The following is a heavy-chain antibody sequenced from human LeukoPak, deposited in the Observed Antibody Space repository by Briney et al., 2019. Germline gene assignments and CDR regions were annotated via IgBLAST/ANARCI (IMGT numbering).Heavy chain of an antibody. J-gene: IGHJ6*03. CDR1: GFTFSRYS. CDR3: ARYYYYYMDV. CDR2: INQDGSEK. V-gene: IGHV3-7*01. Sequence: GGSLRLSCTDSGFTFSRYSMSWVRQAPGKGLEWVANINQDGSEKYSVDSVRGRFTISRDNVKNSLYLQMNSLRGEDTAVYYCARYYYYYMDVWGKGTTVTVSS.